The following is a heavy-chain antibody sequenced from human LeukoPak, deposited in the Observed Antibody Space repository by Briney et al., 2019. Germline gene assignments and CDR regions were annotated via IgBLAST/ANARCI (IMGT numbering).Heavy chain of an antibody. Sequence: GQSMRLSCAASGFDFNVHAMSWVRQAPGKGLEWVSTIGSPVLTYYKDTVKGRFTVSRDNSKNTLYLQMNSLRAEDTAVYYCAKDYLKGNGIYDAFAVWGQGTMVTVSS. CDR1: GFDFNVHA. CDR2: IGSPVLT. D-gene: IGHD1-26*01. CDR3: AKDYLKGNGIYDAFAV. J-gene: IGHJ3*01. V-gene: IGHV3-23*01.